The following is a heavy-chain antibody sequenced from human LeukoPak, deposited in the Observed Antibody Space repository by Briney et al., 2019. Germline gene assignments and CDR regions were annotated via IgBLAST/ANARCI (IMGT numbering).Heavy chain of an antibody. CDR3: ARDRTPNFAGDVVDDAFDI. D-gene: IGHD2-21*01. CDR2: ISSSSSYI. CDR1: GFTFSSYS. Sequence: GGSLRLSCAASGFTFSSYSMNWVRQAPGKGLEWVSSISSSSSYIYYADSVKGRFTISRDNAKNSLYLQMNSLRAEDTAVYYCARDRTPNFAGDVVDDAFDIWGQGTMVTVSS. J-gene: IGHJ3*02. V-gene: IGHV3-21*01.